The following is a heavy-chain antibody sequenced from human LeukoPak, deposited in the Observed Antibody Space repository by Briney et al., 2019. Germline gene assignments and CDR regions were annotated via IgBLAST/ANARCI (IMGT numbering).Heavy chain of an antibody. CDR1: GFTFSSYS. Sequence: GGSLRLSCAASGFTFSSYSMNWVRQAPGKGLEWVSYISSSSSTIYYADSVKGRFTISRDNAKNSLYLQMNSLRDEDTAVYYCARDPITMIVGGYFDYWGQGTLSPSPQ. V-gene: IGHV3-48*02. CDR2: ISSSSSTI. CDR3: ARDPITMIVGGYFDY. D-gene: IGHD3-22*01. J-gene: IGHJ4*02.